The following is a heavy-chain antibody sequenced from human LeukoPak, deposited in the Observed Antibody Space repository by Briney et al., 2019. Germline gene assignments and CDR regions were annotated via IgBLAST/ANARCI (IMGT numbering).Heavy chain of an antibody. Sequence: GASVKVSCKASGYTFTSYYMHWVRQAPGQGLEWMGIINPSGGSTSYAQKFQGRVTMTRDTSTSTVYMELSSLRSEDTAVYYCARTRGYYYDSSGYYYPNDTRYYYYYYYMDVWGKGTTVTVSS. CDR1: GYTFTSYY. J-gene: IGHJ6*03. CDR3: ARTRGYYYDSSGYYYPNDTRYYYYYYYMDV. CDR2: INPSGGST. D-gene: IGHD3-22*01. V-gene: IGHV1-46*01.